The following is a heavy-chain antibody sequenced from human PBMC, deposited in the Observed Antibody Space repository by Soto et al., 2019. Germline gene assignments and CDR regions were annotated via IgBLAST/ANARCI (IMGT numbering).Heavy chain of an antibody. CDR1: GFTFSGSA. D-gene: IGHD5-18*01. V-gene: IGHV3-73*02. J-gene: IGHJ4*02. Sequence: EVQLVESGGGLVQPGGSLKLSCAASGFTFSGSAMHWVRQASGKGLEWVGRIRSKANSYATAYAASVKGRFTISRDDSKNTAYLQMNSLKTEDTAVYYCTSRGAQQLWPHLEDYWGQGTLVTVSS. CDR3: TSRGAQQLWPHLEDY. CDR2: IRSKANSYAT.